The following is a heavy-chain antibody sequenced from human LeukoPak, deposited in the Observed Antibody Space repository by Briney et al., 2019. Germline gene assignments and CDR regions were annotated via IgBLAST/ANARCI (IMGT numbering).Heavy chain of an antibody. CDR2: ISAYNGNT. V-gene: IGHV1-18*01. D-gene: IGHD3-22*01. Sequence: ASVKVSCKASGYTFTSYGISWVRQAPGQGLEWMGWISAYNGNTNYAQKLQGRVTMTTDTSTSTAYMELRSLRSDDTAVYYCARDLVFLPRDYYDSSGYYYYWGQGTLVTVSS. J-gene: IGHJ4*02. CDR1: GYTFTSYG. CDR3: ARDLVFLPRDYYDSSGYYYY.